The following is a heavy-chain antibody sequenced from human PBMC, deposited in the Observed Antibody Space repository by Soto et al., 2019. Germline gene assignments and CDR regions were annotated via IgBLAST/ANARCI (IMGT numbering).Heavy chain of an antibody. V-gene: IGHV5-51*01. J-gene: IGHJ4*02. Sequence: PGESLKISCRGSGDTFINYWIGWVRQMPGKGLEWMGIIYPGDSDTRYSPSFQGQVTISVDKSISTAFLQWSSLKASDSAMYYCATEDSTAYYGYFDFWGQGTLVTVSS. D-gene: IGHD3-22*01. CDR3: ATEDSTAYYGYFDF. CDR2: IYPGDSDT. CDR1: GDTFINYW.